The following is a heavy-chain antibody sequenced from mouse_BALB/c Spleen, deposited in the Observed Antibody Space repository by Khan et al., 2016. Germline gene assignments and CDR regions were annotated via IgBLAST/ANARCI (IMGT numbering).Heavy chain of an antibody. D-gene: IGHD2-4*01. CDR3: AEITAWFAY. CDR1: GYAFTNYL. CDR2: INPGSGGT. V-gene: IGHV1-54*01. Sequence: QVQLKQSGAELVRPGTSVKVSCKASGYAFTNYLIEWVKQRPGQGLEWIGVINPGSGGTNYNEKFKGKATLTADKSSSTAYMQLSSLTSDDSAVYFCAEITAWFAYWGQGTLVTVSA. J-gene: IGHJ3*01.